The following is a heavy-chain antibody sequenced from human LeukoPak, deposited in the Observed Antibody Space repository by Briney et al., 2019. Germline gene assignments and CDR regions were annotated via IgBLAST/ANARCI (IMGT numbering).Heavy chain of an antibody. CDR1: GYSISSGYY. CDR2: IYHSGST. D-gene: IGHD4-11*01. V-gene: IGHV4-38-2*01. Sequence: PSETLSLTCAVSGYSISSGYYWGWIRQPPGQGLEWIGSIYHSGSTYYNPSLKSRVTIPVDTSKNQFSLKLSSVTAADTAVYYCARTDDYSPDYYYYMDVWGKGTTVTVSS. CDR3: ARTDDYSPDYYYYMDV. J-gene: IGHJ6*03.